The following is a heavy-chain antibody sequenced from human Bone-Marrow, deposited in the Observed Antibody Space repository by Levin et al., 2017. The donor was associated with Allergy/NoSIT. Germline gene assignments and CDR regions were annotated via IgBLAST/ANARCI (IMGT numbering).Heavy chain of an antibody. J-gene: IGHJ5*02. Sequence: PSETLSLTCAVYGGSISGHHWSWIRQPPGKGLEWIGEINESGGTKYNPSLRSRVTISVDTSKNQYSVRLTSVTAADTAVYYCTRNNWFDPWGRGTLVTVSS. V-gene: IGHV4-34*01. CDR1: GGSISGHH. CDR3: TRNNWFDP. CDR2: INESGGT.